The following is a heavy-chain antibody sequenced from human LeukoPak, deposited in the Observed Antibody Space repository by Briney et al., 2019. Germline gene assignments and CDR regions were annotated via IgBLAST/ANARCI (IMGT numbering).Heavy chain of an antibody. V-gene: IGHV1-69*01. Sequence: ASVKVSCKASGGTFSSYAISWVRQAPGQGLEWMGGIIPIFGTANYAQKFQGRVTITADESTSTAYMELSSLRSEDTAVYYCARADIVVVPAAIRGYYMDVWGKGTTVTVSS. CDR1: GGTFSSYA. CDR3: ARADIVVVPAAIRGYYMDV. D-gene: IGHD2-2*02. CDR2: IIPIFGTA. J-gene: IGHJ6*03.